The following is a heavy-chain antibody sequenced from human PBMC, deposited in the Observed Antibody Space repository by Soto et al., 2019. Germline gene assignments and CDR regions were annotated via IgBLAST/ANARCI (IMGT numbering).Heavy chain of an antibody. CDR2: ISAHNGNT. D-gene: IGHD3-3*01. CDR1: GYTFTSYG. J-gene: IGHJ6*02. V-gene: IGHV1-18*04. CDR3: ARENDFYYYGMDV. Sequence: WASVKVSCKASGYTFTSYGITWVRQAPGQGLEWMGWISAHNGNTNYEQRLQGRVTMTTDTPTSTAYMELRSLRSDDTAVYYCARENDFYYYGMDVWGQGTTVTVSS.